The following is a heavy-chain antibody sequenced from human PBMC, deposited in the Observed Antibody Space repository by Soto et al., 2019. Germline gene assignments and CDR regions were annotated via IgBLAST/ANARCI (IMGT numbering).Heavy chain of an antibody. CDR1: GFTFSSYA. D-gene: IGHD6-19*01. CDR3: ARGSSGWSHYGMDV. Sequence: GSLRLSCAASGFTFSSYAMSWVRQAPGKGLEWVSAISGSGGSTYYADSVKGRFTISRDSSKNTLYLQMNSLGAEDTAVYYCARGSSGWSHYGMDVWGQGTTVTVSS. CDR2: ISGSGGST. V-gene: IGHV3-23*01. J-gene: IGHJ6*02.